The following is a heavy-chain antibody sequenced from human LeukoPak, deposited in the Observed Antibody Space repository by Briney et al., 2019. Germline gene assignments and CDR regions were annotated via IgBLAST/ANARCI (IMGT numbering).Heavy chain of an antibody. CDR3: ARGYSSGWYTDY. D-gene: IGHD6-19*01. V-gene: IGHV3-48*03. J-gene: IGHJ4*02. CDR1: GFTFSSYA. Sequence: PGGSLRLSCAASGFTFSSYAMHWVRQAPGKGLEWISYISSSGSTINYADSVKGRFTISRDNAKNSLYLQMNSLRAEDTAVYYCARGYSSGWYTDYWGQGTLVTVSS. CDR2: ISSSGSTI.